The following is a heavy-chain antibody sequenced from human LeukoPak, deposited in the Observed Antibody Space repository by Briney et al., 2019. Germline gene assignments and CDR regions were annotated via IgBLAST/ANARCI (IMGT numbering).Heavy chain of an antibody. V-gene: IGHV3-30*04. CDR2: ISYDGSNK. D-gene: IGHD5-18*01. CDR3: ASGYSYGNFFDY. Sequence: GRSLRLSCAASGFTFISYAMHWVRQAPGKGLEWVAVISYDGSNKYYADSVKGRFTISRDNSKNTLYLQMNSLRAEDTAVYYCASGYSYGNFFDYWGQGTLVTVSS. CDR1: GFTFISYA. J-gene: IGHJ4*02.